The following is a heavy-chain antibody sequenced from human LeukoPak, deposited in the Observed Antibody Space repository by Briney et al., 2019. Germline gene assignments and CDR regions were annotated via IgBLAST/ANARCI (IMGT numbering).Heavy chain of an antibody. CDR1: GXTVSSNH. J-gene: IGHJ4*02. D-gene: IGHD6-13*01. V-gene: IGHV3-53*01. Sequence: PGGSLRLSWAASGXTVSSNHMSWVRQAPGKGLEWVSVIYSGGSTYYADSVKGRFTISRDNSKNTLYLQMDSLRAEDTAVYYCASHSSSWYGFDYWGQGTLVTVSS. CDR2: IYSGGST. CDR3: ASHSSSWYGFDY.